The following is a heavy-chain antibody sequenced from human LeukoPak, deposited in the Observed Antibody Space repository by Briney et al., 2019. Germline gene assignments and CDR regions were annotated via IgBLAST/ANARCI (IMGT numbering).Heavy chain of an antibody. V-gene: IGHV4-59*12. J-gene: IGHJ6*02. Sequence: SETLSLTCSVSGGSITSYYWSWIRQPPGKGLEWIGYISYSGSTNYNPSLKSRVTISVDTSKNQFSLKLSSVTAADTAVYYCARFHAAGYSSSWYAGEYYYGMDVWGQGTTVTVSS. CDR1: GGSITSYY. CDR2: ISYSGST. CDR3: ARFHAAGYSSSWYAGEYYYGMDV. D-gene: IGHD6-13*01.